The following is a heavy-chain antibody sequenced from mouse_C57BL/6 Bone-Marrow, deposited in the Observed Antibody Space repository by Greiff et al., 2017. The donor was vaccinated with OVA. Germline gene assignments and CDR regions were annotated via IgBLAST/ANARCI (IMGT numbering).Heavy chain of an antibody. V-gene: IGHV1-50*01. Sequence: QVQLQQPGAELVKPGASVKLSCKASGYTFTSYWMQWVKQRPGQGLEWIGEIDPSDSYTNYNQKFKGKATLTVDTSSSTAYMQLSSLTSEDSAVYYCASVYGDDEAYWGQGTLVTVSA. CDR3: ASVYGDDEAY. J-gene: IGHJ3*01. CDR1: GYTFTSYW. D-gene: IGHD2-2*01. CDR2: IDPSDSYT.